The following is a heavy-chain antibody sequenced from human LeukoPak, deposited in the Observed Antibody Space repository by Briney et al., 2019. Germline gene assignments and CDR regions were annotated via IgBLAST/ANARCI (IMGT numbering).Heavy chain of an antibody. CDR2: ISNDGSII. Sequence: GGSLRLSCAASRFTFSGSWMHWVRQAPGKGLVWVSRISNDGSIINYADSVKGRFTISRDNAKNTLYMQMNSLRAEDTAVFYCTRDTFIAAAGSHAFDIWGQGTMVTVSS. CDR1: RFTFSGSW. V-gene: IGHV3-74*01. J-gene: IGHJ3*02. D-gene: IGHD6-13*01. CDR3: TRDTFIAAAGSHAFDI.